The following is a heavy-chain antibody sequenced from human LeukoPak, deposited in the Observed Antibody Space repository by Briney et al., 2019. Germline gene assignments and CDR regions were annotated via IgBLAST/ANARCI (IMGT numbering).Heavy chain of an antibody. Sequence: GASVKVSCKASGYTFTSYGISWVRQAPGQGLEWMGWISAYNGNTNYAQKLQGRVTMTTDTSTSTAYMELRSLRSDDTAVYYCARYCSSTSCQGGYDYWGQGTLVTVSS. CDR3: ARYCSSTSCQGGYDY. D-gene: IGHD2-2*01. CDR2: ISAYNGNT. CDR1: GYTFTSYG. V-gene: IGHV1-18*01. J-gene: IGHJ4*02.